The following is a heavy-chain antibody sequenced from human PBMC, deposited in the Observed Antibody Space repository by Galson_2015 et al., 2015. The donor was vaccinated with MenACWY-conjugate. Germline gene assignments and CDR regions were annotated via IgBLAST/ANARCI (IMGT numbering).Heavy chain of an antibody. V-gene: IGHV4-39*07. J-gene: IGHJ4*02. CDR3: ARTLSGYSYGDYFDY. Sequence: ETLSLTCTVSGGSISSSSCYWGWIRPPPGKGLEWIGSIYYSGSTYYNPSLKSRVTISVDTSKNHFSLKLSSVTAADTAVYYCARTLSGYSYGDYFDYWVQGTLVTVSS. CDR2: IYYSGST. D-gene: IGHD5-18*01. CDR1: GGSISSSSCY.